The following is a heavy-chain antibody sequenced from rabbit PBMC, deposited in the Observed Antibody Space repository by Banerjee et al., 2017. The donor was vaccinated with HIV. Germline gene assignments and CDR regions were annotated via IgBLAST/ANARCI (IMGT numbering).Heavy chain of an antibody. D-gene: IGHD4-2*01. Sequence: QEQLVESGGGLVQPEGSLTLTCKASGSDFSSNAMCWVRQAPGKGLELIACIYSSNGDKWYASWVKGRITVSKTSSTTVTLQMTSLTGADTATYFCARNGGMLDYKLWGPGTLVTVS. CDR3: ARNGGMLDYKL. J-gene: IGHJ6*01. CDR2: IYSSNGDK. V-gene: IGHV1S47*01. CDR1: GSDFSSNA.